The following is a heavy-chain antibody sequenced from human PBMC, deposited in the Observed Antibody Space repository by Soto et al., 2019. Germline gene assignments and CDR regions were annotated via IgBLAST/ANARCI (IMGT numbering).Heavy chain of an antibody. D-gene: IGHD3-3*01. J-gene: IGHJ6*02. CDR3: AKEFALGDFYGTDV. CDR1: GFTFSNYG. V-gene: IGHV3-30*18. CDR2: ISYDGSNK. Sequence: GGSLRLSCAASGFTFSNYGMHWVRQAPGKGLEWVAVISYDGSNKYYPDSVKGRFTISRDNSKNTLYLQMNSLRVDDTAVYYCAKEFALGDFYGTDVWGQGTTVTVSS.